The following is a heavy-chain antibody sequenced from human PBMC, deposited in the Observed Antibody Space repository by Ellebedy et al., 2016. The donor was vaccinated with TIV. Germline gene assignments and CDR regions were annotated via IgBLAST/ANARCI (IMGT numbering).Heavy chain of an antibody. CDR1: GFTFSSDW. CDR2: INNDGSST. V-gene: IGHV3-74*01. J-gene: IGHJ4*02. Sequence: GESLKISXAASGFTFSSDWMHWVRQAPGKGLVWVSRINNDGSSTSYADSVKGRFTISRDNAKNTLYLQMNSLRAEDTAVYYCVRGDGSSGWYFDYWGQGTLVTVSS. D-gene: IGHD6-19*01. CDR3: VRGDGSSGWYFDY.